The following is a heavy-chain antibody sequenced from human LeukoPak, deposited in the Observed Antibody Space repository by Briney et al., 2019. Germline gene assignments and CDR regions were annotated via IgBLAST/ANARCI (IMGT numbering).Heavy chain of an antibody. V-gene: IGHV5-10-1*01. Sequence: GESLKISCKVSGYSFATHWISWVRQMPGKGLEWMGRIDPSDSYTNYSPSFQGHVTISADKSISTAYLQWSSLKASDTAIYYCASLNLNYQQHWGQGTLVTVSS. CDR2: IDPSDSYT. CDR1: GYSFATHW. CDR3: ASLNLNYQQH. D-gene: IGHD1-7*01. J-gene: IGHJ4*02.